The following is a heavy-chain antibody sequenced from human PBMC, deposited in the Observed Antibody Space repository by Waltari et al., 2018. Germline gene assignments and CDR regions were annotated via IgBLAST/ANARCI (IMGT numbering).Heavy chain of an antibody. CDR2: ISYDGSNK. V-gene: IGHV3-30*01. Sequence: QVQLVESGGGVVQPGRSLSLSCAASGFTFSSSAMHWVRQAPGKGLEWVAVISYDGSNKYYADSVKGRFTISRDNSKNTLYLQMNSLRAEDTAVYYCARGSYYYDSSGYLHWGQGTLVTVSS. CDR3: ARGSYYYDSSGYLH. J-gene: IGHJ4*02. CDR1: GFTFSSSA. D-gene: IGHD3-22*01.